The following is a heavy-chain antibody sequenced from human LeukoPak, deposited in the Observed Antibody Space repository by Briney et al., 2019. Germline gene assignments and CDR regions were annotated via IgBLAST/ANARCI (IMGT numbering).Heavy chain of an antibody. CDR2: IYYSGST. Sequence: SETLSLTCTVSGGSISSYYWSWIRQPPGKGLEWIGYIYYSGSTNYNPSLKSRVTISADTSKNQFSLKLSSVTAADTAVYYCAGAVAGTIPHYYYYGMDVWGQGTTVTVSS. CDR3: AGAVAGTIPHYYYYGMDV. J-gene: IGHJ6*02. D-gene: IGHD6-19*01. V-gene: IGHV4-59*08. CDR1: GGSISSYY.